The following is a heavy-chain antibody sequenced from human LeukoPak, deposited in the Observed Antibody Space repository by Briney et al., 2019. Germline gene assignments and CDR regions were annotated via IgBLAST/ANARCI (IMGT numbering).Heavy chain of an antibody. D-gene: IGHD2-2*01. CDR2: IYHSGST. J-gene: IGHJ4*02. CDR3: ARHAAFAEYQSHLTHFDY. V-gene: IGHV4-59*08. Sequence: PSETLSLTCTVSGGSISSYYWSWIRQPPGKRLEWIGYIYHSGSTNYNSSLKSRVTISVDTSKNQFSLKLSSVTAADTAVYYCARHAAFAEYQSHLTHFDYWGQGTLVTVSS. CDR1: GGSISSYY.